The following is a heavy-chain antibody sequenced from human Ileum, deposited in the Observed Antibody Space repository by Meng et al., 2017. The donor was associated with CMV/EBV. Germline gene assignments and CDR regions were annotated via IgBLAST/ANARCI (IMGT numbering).Heavy chain of an antibody. Sequence: EVQLVGSGGGWVQPGRSLRLSCEASGFTFTSYWIHWVRQAPRKGLVWVSRITNDETAANYAASVEDRFTISRDNTKNTVYLQMDSLRPEDTAVYYCTRDGGLGTPFDYWGQGTLVTVSS. J-gene: IGHJ4*02. CDR2: ITNDETAA. D-gene: IGHD3-16*01. V-gene: IGHV3-74*01. CDR1: GFTFTSYW. CDR3: TRDGGLGTPFDY.